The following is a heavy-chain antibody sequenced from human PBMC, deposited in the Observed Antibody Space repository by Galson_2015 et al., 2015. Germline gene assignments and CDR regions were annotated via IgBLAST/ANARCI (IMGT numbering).Heavy chain of an antibody. CDR1: GFTFSSYG. CDR3: ARDRIAVAGNHFDY. Sequence: SLRLSCAASGFTFSSYGMHWVRQAPGKGLEWVAVISYDGSNKYYADSVKGQFTISRDNSKNTLYLQMNSLRAEDTAVYYCARDRIAVAGNHFDYWGQGTLVTVSS. J-gene: IGHJ4*02. V-gene: IGHV3-30*19. D-gene: IGHD6-19*01. CDR2: ISYDGSNK.